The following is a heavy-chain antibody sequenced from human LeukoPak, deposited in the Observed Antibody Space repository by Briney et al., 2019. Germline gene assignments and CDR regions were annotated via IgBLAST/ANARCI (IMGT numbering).Heavy chain of an antibody. CDR1: GDSITSNTYY. CDR3: ARELPLFGEFP. CDR2: MYYSGST. Sequence: SETLSLTCTVSGDSITSNTYYWGWIRQPPGKGLEWIGNMYYSGSTYYNPSLKSRVTISVDTSKNQFSLKLSSVTAADTAVYYCARELPLFGEFPWGQGTLVTVSS. V-gene: IGHV4-39*07. D-gene: IGHD3-10*02. J-gene: IGHJ5*02.